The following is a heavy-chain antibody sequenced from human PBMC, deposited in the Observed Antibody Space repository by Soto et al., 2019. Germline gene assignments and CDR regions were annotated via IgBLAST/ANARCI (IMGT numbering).Heavy chain of an antibody. J-gene: IGHJ6*02. V-gene: IGHV5-51*01. CDR2: IYPRDADT. Sequence: GESLKISCKGSGFSVAIYWISWVRQMPGKGLDGMGVIYPRDADTRYIPSFQGQVTISADKSIITSYLQWITLQASDTAVYYCAISSPSADRPYYYGMDVSGQGTSVTVSS. CDR3: AISSPSADRPYYYGMDV. CDR1: GFSVAIYW.